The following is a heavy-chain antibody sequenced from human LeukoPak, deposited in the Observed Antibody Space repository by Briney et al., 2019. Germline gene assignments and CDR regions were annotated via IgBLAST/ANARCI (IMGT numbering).Heavy chain of an antibody. Sequence: SETLSLTCTVSGDSISSGDYYWSWIRQPAGKGLEWIGRISSSGSTNYNPSLKSRVTISVDTSKNQFSLKLSSVTAADTAVYYCARDGSPVLRYFDWLHNWFDPWGQGTLVTVSS. CDR3: ARDGSPVLRYFDWLHNWFDP. V-gene: IGHV4-61*02. CDR1: GDSISSGDYY. D-gene: IGHD3-9*01. J-gene: IGHJ5*02. CDR2: ISSSGST.